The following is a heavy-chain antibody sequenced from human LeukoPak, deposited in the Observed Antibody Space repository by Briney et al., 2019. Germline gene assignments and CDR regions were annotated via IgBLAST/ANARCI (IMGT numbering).Heavy chain of an antibody. CDR1: GGSTSSYY. J-gene: IGHJ4*02. Sequence: SSETLSLTCTVSGGSTSSYYWSWIRQPPGKGLEWIGYIYYSGSTNYNPSLKSRVTISVDTSKNQFSLKLSSVTAADTAVYYCARAVAGWYYFDYWGQGTLVTVSS. V-gene: IGHV4-59*01. D-gene: IGHD6-19*01. CDR2: IYYSGST. CDR3: ARAVAGWYYFDY.